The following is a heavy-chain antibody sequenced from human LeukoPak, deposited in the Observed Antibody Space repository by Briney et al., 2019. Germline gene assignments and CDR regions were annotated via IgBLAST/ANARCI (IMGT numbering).Heavy chain of an antibody. D-gene: IGHD4-17*01. CDR2: ISGSGGTT. V-gene: IGHV3-23*01. CDR3: AKVGGDYDYFQH. J-gene: IGHJ1*01. CDR1: GFTFSSYA. Sequence: PGGSLRLSCAASGFTFSSYAMSWVRQAPGKGLEWVSAISGSGGTTFYAGSVKGRFTISRDNSQNTMYLQMNSLRAEDTAVYYCAKVGGDYDYFQHWGQGTLVTVSS.